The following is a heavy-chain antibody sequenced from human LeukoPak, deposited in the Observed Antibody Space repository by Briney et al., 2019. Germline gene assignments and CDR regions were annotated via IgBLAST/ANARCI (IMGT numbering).Heavy chain of an antibody. Sequence: GGSLRLSCAASGFTFSSYGMPWVRQAPGKGLEWVAVIWYDGSNKYYADSVKGRFTISRDNSKNTLYLQMNSLRAEDTAVYYCARDLYCSSTSCYTWNYYYGMDVWGQGTTVTVSS. CDR2: IWYDGSNK. CDR3: ARDLYCSSTSCYTWNYYYGMDV. J-gene: IGHJ6*02. D-gene: IGHD2-2*02. CDR1: GFTFSSYG. V-gene: IGHV3-33*01.